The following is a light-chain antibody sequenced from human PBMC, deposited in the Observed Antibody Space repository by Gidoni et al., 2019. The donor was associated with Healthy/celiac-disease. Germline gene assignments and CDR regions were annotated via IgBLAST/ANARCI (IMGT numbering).Light chain of an antibody. CDR3: CSYAGSSTSWV. J-gene: IGLJ3*02. CDR2: EGS. CDR1: SSEVGSYNL. Sequence: QSALTHPASVSGSPGPSITISCTGTSSEVGSYNLVSWYQQHPGKAPKLMIYEGSKRPLGVSNRFSGSKSGNTASLTISGLQAEDEADYYCCSYAGSSTSWVFGGGTKLTVL. V-gene: IGLV2-23*01.